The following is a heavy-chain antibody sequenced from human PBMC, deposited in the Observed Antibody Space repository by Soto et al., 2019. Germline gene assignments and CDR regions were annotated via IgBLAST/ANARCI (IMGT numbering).Heavy chain of an antibody. CDR1: GGTFSSYA. D-gene: IGHD4-17*01. J-gene: IGHJ4*02. CDR2: IIPIFGTA. Sequence: GASVKVSCKASGGTFSSYAISWVRQAPGQGLEWMGGIIPIFGTANYAQKFQGRVTITADESTSTAYMELSSLRSEDTAVYYCARVTYGGNSKVLDYWGQGTLVTAPQ. CDR3: ARVTYGGNSKVLDY. V-gene: IGHV1-69*13.